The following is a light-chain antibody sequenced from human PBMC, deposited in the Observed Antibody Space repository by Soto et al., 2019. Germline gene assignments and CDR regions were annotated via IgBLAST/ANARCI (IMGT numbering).Light chain of an antibody. J-gene: IGKJ5*01. Sequence: EIVMTQSPATLSVSPGERATLSCRASQSLSSDLAWYQQKVGQAPRLLIYGASTRATGIPARYSGSGSGTEFNFTIRSLQSEDFATYYCQQLNSYPLITFGQGTRREIK. CDR3: QQLNSYPLIT. CDR2: GAS. CDR1: QSLSSD. V-gene: IGKV3-15*01.